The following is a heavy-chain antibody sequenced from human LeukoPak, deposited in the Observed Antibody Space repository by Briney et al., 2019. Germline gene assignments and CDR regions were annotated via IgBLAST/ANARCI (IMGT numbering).Heavy chain of an antibody. V-gene: IGHV1-3*01. CDR3: ARDADSSSWTKTKYNWFDP. D-gene: IGHD6-13*01. CDR2: INAGNGNT. J-gene: IGHJ5*02. Sequence: GASVKVSCKASGYTFTSYAMHWVRQAPGQRLEWMGWINAGNGNTKYSQKFQGRVTITRDTSASTAYMELSSLRSEDTAVYYCARDADSSSWTKTKYNWFDPWGQGTLVTVSS. CDR1: GYTFTSYA.